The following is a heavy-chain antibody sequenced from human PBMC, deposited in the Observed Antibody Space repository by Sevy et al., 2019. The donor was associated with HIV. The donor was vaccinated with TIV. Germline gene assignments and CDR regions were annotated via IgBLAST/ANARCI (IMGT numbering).Heavy chain of an antibody. V-gene: IGHV4-59*01. CDR3: ARAIYYYDSSGYYFPNDYSRETYYFDY. D-gene: IGHD3-22*01. CDR1: GGYISSYY. CDR2: IYYSGST. Sequence: SETLSLTCTVSGGYISSYYWSWIRQPPGKGLEWIGYIYYSGSTNYNPALKSRVTISVDTSKNQFSLKLSSVTAADTAVYYCARAIYYYDSSGYYFPNDYSRETYYFDYWGQGPLVTVSS. J-gene: IGHJ4*02.